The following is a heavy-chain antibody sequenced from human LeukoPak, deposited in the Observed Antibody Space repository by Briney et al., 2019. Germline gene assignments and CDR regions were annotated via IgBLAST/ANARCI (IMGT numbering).Heavy chain of an antibody. CDR3: AATYYYDGGGDY. Sequence: GGSLTLPCPASGFTFSNYEIHWVRPAPAKGREWVSYISSTGSNIYYADSVKGRFTISRDNANNSLYLLMNSLRTEDTAVYYCAATYYYDGGGDYWGQGTLVTVSS. D-gene: IGHD3-22*01. V-gene: IGHV3-48*03. CDR1: GFTFSNYE. CDR2: ISSTGSNI. J-gene: IGHJ4*02.